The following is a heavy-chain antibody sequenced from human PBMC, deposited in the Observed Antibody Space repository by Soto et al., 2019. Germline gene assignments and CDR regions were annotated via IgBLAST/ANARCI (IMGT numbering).Heavy chain of an antibody. CDR2: IKRDGSEK. D-gene: IGHD3-3*01. CDR1: GFTFGSNW. J-gene: IGHJ4*02. CDR3: ASLEWESTGYADY. Sequence: ESGGGLVPPGGSLRLSCAASGFTFGSNWMSWVRQAPGKGLEWVANIKRDGSEKYYVDSVKGRFTISRDNAKNTLYLQMNSLRADDTAVYYCASLEWESTGYADYWGQGTLVTVSS. V-gene: IGHV3-7*03.